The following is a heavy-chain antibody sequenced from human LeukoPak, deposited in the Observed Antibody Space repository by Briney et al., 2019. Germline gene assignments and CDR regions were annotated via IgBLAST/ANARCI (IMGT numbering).Heavy chain of an antibody. CDR2: IYYSGST. V-gene: IGHV4-59*01. Sequence: PSETLSLTCTVSGGSISSYYWSWIRQPPGKGLEWIGYIYYSGSTNYNPSLKSRVTISVDTSKNQFSLKLSSVTAADTAVYYCASDPRESSGGMGFDYWGQGTLVTVSS. J-gene: IGHJ4*02. D-gene: IGHD6-19*01. CDR3: ASDPRESSGGMGFDY. CDR1: GGSISSYY.